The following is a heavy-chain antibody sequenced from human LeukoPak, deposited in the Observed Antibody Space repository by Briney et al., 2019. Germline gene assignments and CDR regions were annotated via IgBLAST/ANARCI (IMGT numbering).Heavy chain of an antibody. CDR3: AKGLGKQLVSDAFDI. V-gene: IGHV3-30*18. Sequence: PGGSLRLSCAASGFTFSSYGMHWVRQAPGKGLEWVAVISYDGSNKYYADSVKGRFTISRDNSKNTLYLQMNSLRAEDTAVYYCAKGLGKQLVSDAFDIWGQGTMVTVSS. J-gene: IGHJ3*02. D-gene: IGHD6-6*01. CDR1: GFTFSSYG. CDR2: ISYDGSNK.